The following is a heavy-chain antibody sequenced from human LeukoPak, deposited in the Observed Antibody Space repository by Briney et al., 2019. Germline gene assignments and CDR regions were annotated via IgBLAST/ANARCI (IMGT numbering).Heavy chain of an antibody. Sequence: GGSLRLSCAASGFTFSSYSMNWVRQAPGKGLEWVSGINWNGGSTGYADSVKGRFTISRDNAKNSLYLQMNSLRAEDTALYYCARVVSTVYWFGPWGQGTLVTVSS. CDR3: ARVVSTVYWFGP. D-gene: IGHD5/OR15-5a*01. J-gene: IGHJ5*02. CDR2: INWNGGST. CDR1: GFTFSSYS. V-gene: IGHV3-20*04.